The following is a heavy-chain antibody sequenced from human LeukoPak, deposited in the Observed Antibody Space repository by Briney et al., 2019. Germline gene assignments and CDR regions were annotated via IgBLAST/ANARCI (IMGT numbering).Heavy chain of an antibody. J-gene: IGHJ6*03. D-gene: IGHD1-14*01. CDR3: ARGSNPGYYYYYMDV. CDR2: INPNSGGT. CDR1: GYTFTGYY. Sequence: ASVKVSCKASGYTFTGYYMHWVRQAPGQGLEWMGWINPNSGGTNYAQKFQGRVTMTRDTSISTAYMELSRLRSDDTAVYYCARGSNPGYYYYYMDVWGKGTTDTVSS. V-gene: IGHV1-2*02.